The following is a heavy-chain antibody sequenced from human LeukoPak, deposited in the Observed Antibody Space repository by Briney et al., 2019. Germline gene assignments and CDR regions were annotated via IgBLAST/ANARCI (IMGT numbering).Heavy chain of an antibody. J-gene: IGHJ4*02. CDR2: ISYDGSNK. V-gene: IGHV3-30*04. CDR1: GFTFSSYA. D-gene: IGHD2-8*01. CDR3: AKDYCTNGVCYGLDY. Sequence: GGSLRLSCAASGFTFSSYAMHWVRQAPGKGLEWGAVISYDGSNKYYADSVKGRFTISRDNSKNTLYLQMNSLRAEDTAVYYCAKDYCTNGVCYGLDYWGQGTLVTVSS.